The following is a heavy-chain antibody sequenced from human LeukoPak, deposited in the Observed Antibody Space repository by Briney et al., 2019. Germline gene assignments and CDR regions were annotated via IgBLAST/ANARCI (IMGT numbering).Heavy chain of an antibody. J-gene: IGHJ4*02. Sequence: SETLSLTCAVYGGSFSGHYWSWIRQPPGKGLEWIGEINHSGSTNYNPSLKSRVTMSLDTSKNQFSVKLSSVTAADTAVYYCARSGYYGDTPAVDYWGQGTLVTVSS. V-gene: IGHV4-34*01. CDR2: INHSGST. CDR3: ARSGYYGDTPAVDY. CDR1: GGSFSGHY. D-gene: IGHD4-17*01.